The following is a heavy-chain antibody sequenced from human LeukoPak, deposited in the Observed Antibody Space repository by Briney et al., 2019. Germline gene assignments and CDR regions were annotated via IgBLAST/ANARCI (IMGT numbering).Heavy chain of an antibody. CDR2: IKQDGSER. V-gene: IGHV3-7*04. Sequence: PGGSLRLSCAASGFTFSSYEMNWVRQAPGKGLEWVANIKQDGSERDYVDSVKGRYTISRDDAKNSLYLQMNSLRAEDTAVYYCARGITMANWGQGTLVTVSS. CDR3: ARGITMAN. J-gene: IGHJ4*02. CDR1: GFTFSSYE. D-gene: IGHD3-10*01.